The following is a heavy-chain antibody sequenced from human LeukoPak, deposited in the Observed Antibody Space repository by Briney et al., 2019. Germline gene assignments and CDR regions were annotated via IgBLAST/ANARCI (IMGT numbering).Heavy chain of an antibody. CDR2: INPNSGNT. Sequence: GASVKVSCKASGYTFTGYYMHWVRQAPGQGLEWMGWINPNSGNTGYAQKFQGRVTMTRNTSISTAYMELSSLRSEDTAVYYCARARRYYYGSGSFADYWGQGTLVTVSS. J-gene: IGHJ4*02. D-gene: IGHD3-10*01. CDR1: GYTFTGYY. V-gene: IGHV1-8*02. CDR3: ARARRYYYGSGSFADY.